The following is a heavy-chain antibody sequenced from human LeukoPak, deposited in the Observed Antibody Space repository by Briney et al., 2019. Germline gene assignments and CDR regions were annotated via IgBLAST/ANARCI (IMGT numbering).Heavy chain of an antibody. CDR1: GFTFDDYA. CDR3: ARGGSCSGGNCKYTRKEIGY. V-gene: IGHV3-9*01. J-gene: IGHJ4*02. D-gene: IGHD2-15*01. Sequence: GGSLRLSCAASGFTFDDYAMHWVRQAPGKGLEWVSGISWNSGSIGYADSVKGRFTISRDNAKNTLYLHMNSLRADDTAVYYCARGGSCSGGNCKYTRKEIGYWGQGTLVTVSS. CDR2: ISWNSGSI.